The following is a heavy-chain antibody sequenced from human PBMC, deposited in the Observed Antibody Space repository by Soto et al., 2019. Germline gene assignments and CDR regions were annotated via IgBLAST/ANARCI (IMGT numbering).Heavy chain of an antibody. CDR2: VTGSGSDT. CDR1: GFTFSSYA. J-gene: IGHJ4*02. CDR3: AKDSMGYQQTLDY. V-gene: IGHV3-23*01. Sequence: EVQLLDSGGGLVQPGGSLRLSCAASGFTFSSYAMNWVRQAPGKGLEWVSAVTGSGSDTYYADSVKGRFTISRDNSKNTLYLQMSSLRAEDTAVYFCAKDSMGYQQTLDYWGQGTLVTVSS. D-gene: IGHD2-2*01.